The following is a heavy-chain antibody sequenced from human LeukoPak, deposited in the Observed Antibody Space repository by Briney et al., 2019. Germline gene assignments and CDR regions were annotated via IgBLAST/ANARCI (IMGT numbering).Heavy chain of an antibody. D-gene: IGHD2-2*01. V-gene: IGHV3-30-3*01. Sequence: GGSLRLSCAASGFTFSRSDMHWVRQAPGKGLEWVALISYDGSNKYYTDSVKGRFTISRDNSKNTLYLQMNSLRAEDTAVYYCASQRYCSSTSCYAGSYYYYGMDVWGQGTTVTVSS. CDR2: ISYDGSNK. CDR1: GFTFSRSD. CDR3: ASQRYCSSTSCYAGSYYYYGMDV. J-gene: IGHJ6*02.